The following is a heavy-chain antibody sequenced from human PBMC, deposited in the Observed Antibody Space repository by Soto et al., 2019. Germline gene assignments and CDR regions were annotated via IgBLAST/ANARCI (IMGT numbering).Heavy chain of an antibody. CDR3: ARDVSDSRSGYYYYYYYMDV. CDR1: GFTFRTYW. V-gene: IGHV3-7*01. D-gene: IGHD6-6*01. Sequence: GGSLRLSCAASGFTFRTYWMSWVRQAPGKGLEWVANIKQDGSEKYYVDSVKGRFTISRDNARNSLYLQMNSLRAEDTAIYYCARDVSDSRSGYYYYYYYMDVWGKGTTVTVSS. CDR2: IKQDGSEK. J-gene: IGHJ6*03.